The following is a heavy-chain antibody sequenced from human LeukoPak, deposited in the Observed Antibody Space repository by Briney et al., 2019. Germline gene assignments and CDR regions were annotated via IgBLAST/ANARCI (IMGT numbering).Heavy chain of an antibody. J-gene: IGHJ6*03. CDR2: ISGGSSYI. D-gene: IGHD3-10*01. V-gene: IGHV3-21*01. Sequence: GGSLRLSCAASGFTFDDHGMSWVRQAPGKGLEWVSSISGGSSYIYYADSVKGRFTISRDNAKRSMYLQMNSLRAEDTAVYYCARGFGSYEDYMDVWGKGTTVTVSS. CDR3: ARGFGSYEDYMDV. CDR1: GFTFDDHG.